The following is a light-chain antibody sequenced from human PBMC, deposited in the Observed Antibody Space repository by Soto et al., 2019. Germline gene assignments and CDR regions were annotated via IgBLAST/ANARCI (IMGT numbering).Light chain of an antibody. CDR2: EVS. CDR1: SSDVGGYNY. V-gene: IGLV2-14*01. J-gene: IGLJ2*01. Sequence: QSVLTQPASVSGSPGQSITISCTGTSSDVGGYNYVSWYQQHPGKAPKLMIYEVSNRPSGVSHRFSASESGNTASLTISGLQAGDEADYYCCSYVGDTTLVFGGGTKLTVL. CDR3: CSYVGDTTLV.